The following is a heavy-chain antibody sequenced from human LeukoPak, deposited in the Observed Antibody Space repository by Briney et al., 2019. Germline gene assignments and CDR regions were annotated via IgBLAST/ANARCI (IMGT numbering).Heavy chain of an antibody. V-gene: IGHV4-59*01. Sequence: SETLSLTCTVPGGSISSYYWSWIRQPPGKGLEWIGYIYYSGSTNYNPSLKSRVTISADTSKNQFSLKLSSVTAADTAVYYCARDVRSRPPGLLWFGEPDNWFDPWGQGTLVTVSS. CDR1: GGSISSYY. CDR2: IYYSGST. D-gene: IGHD3-10*01. J-gene: IGHJ5*02. CDR3: ARDVRSRPPGLLWFGEPDNWFDP.